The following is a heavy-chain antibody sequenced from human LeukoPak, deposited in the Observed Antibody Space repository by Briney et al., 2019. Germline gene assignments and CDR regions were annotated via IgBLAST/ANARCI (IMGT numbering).Heavy chain of an antibody. CDR3: ARDLGGSGSYYNRQNWFDP. D-gene: IGHD3-10*01. CDR2: INPDSAGT. V-gene: IGHV1-2*02. J-gene: IGHJ5*02. CDR1: GYTFIGYY. Sequence: ASVKVSCKPSGYTFIGYYIHWVRQAPGQGLEWLDWINPDSAGTDFAQKFQGRVTMTWDTSISTAYMELSRLRSDDTAVYYCARDLGGSGSYYNRQNWFDPWGQGTLVTVSS.